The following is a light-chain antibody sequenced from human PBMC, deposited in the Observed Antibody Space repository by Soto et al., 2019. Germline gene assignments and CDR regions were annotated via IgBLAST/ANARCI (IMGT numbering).Light chain of an antibody. CDR2: DAS. Sequence: EIVLTQSPATLSLSPGERATLSCRASQSVGGYLDWYQQKPGQAPRLLIYDASNRASGIPARFSGSGSGTDFTLTISSREAEDLALYYCHKRNNWPPLTIGGGTKVEIK. CDR1: QSVGGY. V-gene: IGKV3-11*01. J-gene: IGKJ4*01. CDR3: HKRNNWPPLT.